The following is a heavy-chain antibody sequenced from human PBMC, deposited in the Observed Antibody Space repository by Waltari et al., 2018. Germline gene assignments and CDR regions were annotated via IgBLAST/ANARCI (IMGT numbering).Heavy chain of an antibody. J-gene: IGHJ4*02. CDR3: ARDADYDRSGSDY. V-gene: IGHV3-74*01. CDR2: ISADGATT. CDR1: GLTFMNSC. Sequence: VLMVASGGGLVHPGWSLRFRCAVSGLTFMNSCKHWVRQAPGKGMVWGSHISADGATTKYADTVKGRFTISRDSAKNELYLQMNSLRDDDTAVYYCARDADYDRSGSDYWGQGTLVTVSS. D-gene: IGHD3-10*01.